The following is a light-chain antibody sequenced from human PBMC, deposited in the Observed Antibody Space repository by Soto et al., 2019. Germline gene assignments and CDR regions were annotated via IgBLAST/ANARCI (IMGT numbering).Light chain of an antibody. CDR1: ASISSW. J-gene: IGKJ4*01. V-gene: IGKV1-5*03. CDR2: EAS. Sequence: DIQMTQSPSTLSASVGDRVTITCRASASISSWLAWYQQKPGKAPQLLIYEASSLESGVPSRFSGRGSGTESTLTISSLQPDDFATSSCQQYEDYPLTFGGGTKVEIK. CDR3: QQYEDYPLT.